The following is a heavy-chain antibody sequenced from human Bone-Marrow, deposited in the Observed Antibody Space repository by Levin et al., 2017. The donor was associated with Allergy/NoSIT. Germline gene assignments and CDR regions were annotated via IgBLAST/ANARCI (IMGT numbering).Heavy chain of an antibody. Sequence: SETLSLTCSVSGGSISDYYWNWIRQTPGKGLEWIGFLYYSGATNYNPSLQSRVTISVDTSKNLLSLMLKSVTPEDTAVYFCASGTSGWFSPFDHWGPGILVTVSS. J-gene: IGHJ4*02. D-gene: IGHD6-19*01. CDR3: ASGTSGWFSPFDH. CDR2: LYYSGAT. CDR1: GGSISDYY. V-gene: IGHV4-59*01.